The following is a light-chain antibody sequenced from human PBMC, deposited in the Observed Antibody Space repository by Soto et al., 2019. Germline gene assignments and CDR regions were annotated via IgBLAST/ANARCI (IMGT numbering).Light chain of an antibody. CDR2: RAS. V-gene: IGKV3-20*01. CDR3: QQYGTSVT. Sequence: EIVLTQSPGTLSLCPGEGATLSCGASQSVSNNYLAWYQQKPGQSPRLLIYRASTRATGIPDRFSGSGSGTDFTLNINSLDPEDFAVYFCQQYGTSVTFGQGTRLEIK. J-gene: IGKJ5*01. CDR1: QSVSNNY.